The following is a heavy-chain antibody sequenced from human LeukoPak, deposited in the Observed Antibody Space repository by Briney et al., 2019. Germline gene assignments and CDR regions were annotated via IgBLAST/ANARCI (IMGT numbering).Heavy chain of an antibody. V-gene: IGHV3-74*01. Sequence: GGSLRLSCATSGFTFSSYWMHWVRQAPGKGLVWVSRITSDGSSTSYADSVKGRFTISRDNSKNTLYLQMNSLRAEDTAVYYCAKGGRYSYGYMGYFDYWGQGTLVTVSA. D-gene: IGHD5-18*01. CDR2: ITSDGSST. CDR3: AKGGRYSYGYMGYFDY. CDR1: GFTFSSYW. J-gene: IGHJ4*02.